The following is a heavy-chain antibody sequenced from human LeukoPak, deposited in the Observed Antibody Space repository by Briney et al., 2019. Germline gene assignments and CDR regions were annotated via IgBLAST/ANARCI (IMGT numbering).Heavy chain of an antibody. CDR3: ARDIYYDSSGYYRH. CDR1: RYTFTDYY. D-gene: IGHD3-22*01. CDR2: INPNSGGT. J-gene: IGHJ4*02. Sequence: ASVKVSCKASRYTFTDYYMHWVRQAPGQGLEWMGWINPNSGGTNYAQKLQGRVTMTTDTSPSTAYMELRSLRSDDTAVYYCARDIYYDSSGYYRHWGQGTLVTVSS. V-gene: IGHV1-2*02.